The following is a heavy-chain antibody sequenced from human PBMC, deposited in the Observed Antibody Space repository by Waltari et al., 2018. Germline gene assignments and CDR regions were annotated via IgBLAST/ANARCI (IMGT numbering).Heavy chain of an antibody. CDR2: IYSGGST. D-gene: IGHD2-2*01. J-gene: IGHJ4*02. Sequence: EVQLVESGGGLIQPGGSLRLSCAASGFTVSNNFMMWGRQAPGKGRGGVSLIYSGGSTYDADSVKGRFTISRDYSENTLYLQMNSLRGEDTAVYYCARDRHCSSSGCSGLWGQGTLVTVSS. V-gene: IGHV3-53*01. CDR3: ARDRHCSSSGCSGL. CDR1: GFTVSNNF.